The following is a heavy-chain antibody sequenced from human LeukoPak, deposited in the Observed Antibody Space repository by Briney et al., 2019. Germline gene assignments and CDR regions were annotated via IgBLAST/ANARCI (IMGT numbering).Heavy chain of an antibody. CDR2: IYSGGHA. Sequence: PGGSLRLSCAASGISVINNYMTWVRQAPGKGLEWVSVIYSGGHAYYAASVKGRFSTSRDESKNTLSLQMISLRAEDTAVYYCARDRGAYDFGAFDLWGQGTMVTVSS. D-gene: IGHD5-12*01. CDR1: GISVINNY. V-gene: IGHV3-66*01. CDR3: ARDRGAYDFGAFDL. J-gene: IGHJ3*01.